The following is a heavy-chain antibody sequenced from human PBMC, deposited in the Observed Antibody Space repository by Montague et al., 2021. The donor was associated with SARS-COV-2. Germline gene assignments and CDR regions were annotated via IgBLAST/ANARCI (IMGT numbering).Heavy chain of an antibody. V-gene: IGHV4-34*01. J-gene: IGHJ3*02. D-gene: IGHD3-16*02. Sequence: SETLSLTCGVYGGSFSGYFWTWIRQPPGKGLEWIGEINDGGSVTYNPSLKSRLTMSVDTSKKQFSLNLTSVAAADMDVYYCARTWKMDVYVWGSYRFTAIDTGGKGNMVIVSS. CDR3: ARTWKMDVYVWGSYRFTAIDT. CDR2: INDGGSV. CDR1: GGSFSGYF.